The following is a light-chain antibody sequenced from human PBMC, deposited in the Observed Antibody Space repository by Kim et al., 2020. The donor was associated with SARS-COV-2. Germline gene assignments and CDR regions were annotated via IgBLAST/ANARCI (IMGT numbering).Light chain of an antibody. J-gene: IGLJ2*01. CDR2: DVS. CDR1: SSDVGGYNY. Sequence: PAQSITISCTGTSSDVGGYNYVSWYQQHPGKAPKLMIYDVSNRPSGVSNRFSGSKSGNTASLTISGLQAEDEADYYCSSYTSSSVVFGGGTQLTVL. CDR3: SSYTSSSVV. V-gene: IGLV2-14*03.